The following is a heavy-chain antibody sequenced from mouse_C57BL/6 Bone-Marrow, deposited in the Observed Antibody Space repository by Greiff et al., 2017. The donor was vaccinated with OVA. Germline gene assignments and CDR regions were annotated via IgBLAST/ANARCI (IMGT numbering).Heavy chain of an antibody. CDR2: IYPSDSET. V-gene: IGHV1-61*01. J-gene: IGHJ2*01. Sequence: QVHVKQPGAELVRPGSSVKLSCKASGYTFTSYWMDWVKQRPGQGLEWIGNIYPSDSETHYNQKFKDKATLTVDKSSSTAYMQLSSLTSEDSAVYYCAREADWGLFDYWGQGTTLTVSS. D-gene: IGHD4-1*01. CDR1: GYTFTSYW. CDR3: AREADWGLFDY.